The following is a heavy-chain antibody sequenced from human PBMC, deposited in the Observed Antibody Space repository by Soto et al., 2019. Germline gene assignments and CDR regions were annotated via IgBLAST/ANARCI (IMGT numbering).Heavy chain of an antibody. D-gene: IGHD3-22*01. Sequence: EVQLVESGGGLVQPGGSLRLSCAASGFTSGSYAMHWVRQAPGKGLEYVSAISSYGGSTYYANSVKGRFTISRDNSKNTLYLQMGSLRAEDMAVYYCARDPDSSGYYYFDYWGQGTLVTVSS. V-gene: IGHV3-64*01. J-gene: IGHJ4*02. CDR1: GFTSGSYA. CDR3: ARDPDSSGYYYFDY. CDR2: ISSYGGST.